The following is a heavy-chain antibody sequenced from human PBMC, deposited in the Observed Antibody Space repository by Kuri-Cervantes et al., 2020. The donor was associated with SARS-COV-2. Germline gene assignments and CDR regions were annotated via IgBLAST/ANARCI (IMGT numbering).Heavy chain of an antibody. CDR3: ARGMVRGVIQYYYHGMDV. D-gene: IGHD3-10*01. V-gene: IGHV1-2*04. J-gene: IGHJ6*02. CDR1: GYTFSGGYY. Sequence: ASVKVSCKASGYTFSGGYYMYWVRQAPGQGLERMGWINPNSGGTNYAQKFQGWVTMTRDTSISTAYMELSRLRSDDTAVYYCARGMVRGVIQYYYHGMDVWGQGTTVTVSS. CDR2: INPNSGGT.